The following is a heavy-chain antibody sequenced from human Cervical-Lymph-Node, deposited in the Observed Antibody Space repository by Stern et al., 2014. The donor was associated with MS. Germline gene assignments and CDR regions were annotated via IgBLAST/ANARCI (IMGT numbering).Heavy chain of an antibody. D-gene: IGHD6-13*01. V-gene: IGHV1-69*01. CDR3: ARDQAGIAAH. Sequence: QVQLVESGAELKKPGSSVKVSCKASGVTFRSLSVSWVRRAPGHGLPRLGGITPMFGTPHYVWMFQDRLNIFADESTQTVYITLSGLKSEDTAVYYCARDQAGIAAHWGQGTLITVSS. CDR1: GVTFRSLS. CDR2: ITPMFGTP. J-gene: IGHJ4*02.